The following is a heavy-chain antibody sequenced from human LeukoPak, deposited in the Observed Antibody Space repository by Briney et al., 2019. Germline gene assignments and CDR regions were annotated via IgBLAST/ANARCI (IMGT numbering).Heavy chain of an antibody. CDR3: ASEGYDFWSGYYLY. CDR1: GFTLSNAW. V-gene: IGHV3-7*01. J-gene: IGHJ4*02. D-gene: IGHD3-3*01. Sequence: GGSLRLSCAASGFTLSNAWMNWVRQAPSKGLEWVANIKQDGSEKYYVDSVKGRFTISRDNAKNSLYLQMNSLRAEDTAVYYCASEGYDFWSGYYLYWGQGTLVTVSS. CDR2: IKQDGSEK.